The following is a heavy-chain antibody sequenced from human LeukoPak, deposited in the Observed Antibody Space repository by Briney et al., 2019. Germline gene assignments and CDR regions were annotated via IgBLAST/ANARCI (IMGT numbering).Heavy chain of an antibody. V-gene: IGHV1-2*04. J-gene: IGHJ4*02. CDR1: GYTFTGYY. Sequence: ASVKVSCKASGYTFTGYYMHWVRQAPGQGLEWMGWINPNSGGTNYAQKFQGWVTMTRDTSISTAYVELSSLRSEDTAVYYCARGRRGNYGSATDRFDYWGQGTLATVSS. CDR3: ARGRRGNYGSATDRFDY. CDR2: INPNSGGT. D-gene: IGHD3-10*01.